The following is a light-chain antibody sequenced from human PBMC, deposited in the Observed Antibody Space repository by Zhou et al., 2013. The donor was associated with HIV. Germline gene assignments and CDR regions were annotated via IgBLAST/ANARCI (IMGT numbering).Light chain of an antibody. CDR1: ESVTDTY. CDR3: QQYGSLPIT. J-gene: IGKJ5*01. V-gene: IGKV3-20*01. CDR2: GAS. Sequence: EIVLTQSPGTLSLSPGARATLSCRASESVTDTYIAWYQQKPGQAPRLLVYGASTRATGVPDRFSGSGSGTDFTLTISRLEPEDFAVYYCQQYGSLPITFGQGTRLEIK.